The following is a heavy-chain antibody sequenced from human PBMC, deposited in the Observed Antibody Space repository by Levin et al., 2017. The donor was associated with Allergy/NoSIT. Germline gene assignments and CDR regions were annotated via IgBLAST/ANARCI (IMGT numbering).Heavy chain of an antibody. J-gene: IGHJ1*01. CDR1: GGSISSGGYS. Sequence: SQTLSLTCAVSGGSISSGGYSWSWIRQPPGKGLEWIGYIYHSGSTYYNPSLKSRVTISVDRSKNQFSLKLSSVTAADTAVYYCARAGSSSGRGIVQHWGQGTLVTVSS. D-gene: IGHD6-6*01. CDR2: IYHSGST. V-gene: IGHV4-30-2*01. CDR3: ARAGSSSGRGIVQH.